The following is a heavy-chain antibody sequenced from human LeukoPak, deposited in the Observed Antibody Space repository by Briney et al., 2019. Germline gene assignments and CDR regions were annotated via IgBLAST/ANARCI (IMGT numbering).Heavy chain of an antibody. CDR3: ARAYSSSYPADY. Sequence: GGSLRLSCAASGFTFSSYAMHWVRQAPGKGLEWVAVISYDGSNKYYAESVKGRFTISRDNSKNTLYLQMNSLRAEDTAVYYCARAYSSSYPADYWGQGTLVTVSS. V-gene: IGHV3-30*04. CDR1: GFTFSSYA. J-gene: IGHJ4*02. CDR2: ISYDGSNK. D-gene: IGHD6-6*01.